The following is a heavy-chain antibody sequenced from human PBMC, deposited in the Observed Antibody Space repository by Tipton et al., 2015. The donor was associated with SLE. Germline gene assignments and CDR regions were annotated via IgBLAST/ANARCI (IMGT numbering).Heavy chain of an antibody. CDR2: ISVYNGNT. CDR1: GYTFTTYG. D-gene: IGHD2-15*01. Sequence: QVQLVQSGAEVKKPGASVKVSCKASGYTFTTYGISWVRQAPGQGLEWMGWISVYNGNTNYPQKLQGRVTMTTDTSTSTAYMELRSLRSDVTAVYYCASGGKRMPVLAPAVEVWGQGTLVTVSS. V-gene: IGHV1-18*01. J-gene: IGHJ4*02. CDR3: ASGGKRMPVLAPAVEV.